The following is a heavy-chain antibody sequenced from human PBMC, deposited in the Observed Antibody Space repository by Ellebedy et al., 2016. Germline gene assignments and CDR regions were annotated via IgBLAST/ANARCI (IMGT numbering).Heavy chain of an antibody. J-gene: IGHJ6*03. Sequence: SETLSLTXAISGDSVSSNSATWTWIRQSPSRGLEWLGRTYYKSKWYNDYAVSVKSRISINPDTSKNQFSLNLSSVTAADTAVYYCARKIGHTNPLYYSYYYIDIWGEGNTITVSS. CDR1: GDSVSSNSAT. CDR3: ARKIGHTNPLYYSYYYIDI. V-gene: IGHV6-1*01. CDR2: TYYKSKWYN. D-gene: IGHD1-14*01.